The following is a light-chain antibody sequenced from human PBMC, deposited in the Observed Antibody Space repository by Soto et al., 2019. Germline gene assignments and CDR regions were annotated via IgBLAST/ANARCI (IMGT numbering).Light chain of an antibody. J-gene: IGKJ5*01. CDR2: DAS. CDR1: QSVSTY. V-gene: IGKV3-11*01. CDR3: QQRSDWPLT. Sequence: EIVLTRSPSTRSLSRGERATLSCRASQSVSTYLAWYQQKPGQAPRLLIYDASNRATGIPARFSGSGSGTDFTLTIGSLEPEDFTVYYCQQRSDWPLTFGQGTRLEI.